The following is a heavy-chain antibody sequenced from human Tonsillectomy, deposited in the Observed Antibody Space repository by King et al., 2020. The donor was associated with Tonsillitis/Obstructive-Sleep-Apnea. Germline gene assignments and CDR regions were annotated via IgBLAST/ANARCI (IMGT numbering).Heavy chain of an antibody. J-gene: IGHJ5*02. CDR1: GYIFTTYA. CDR2: INTNTGNP. CDR3: AREVVVEPAAYGWFDP. Sequence: QLVQSGSELKKPGASVKVSCKASGYIFTTYAVNWVRQAPGQGLEWMGWINTNTGNPTYAHGFPGRLVFSLDTSVSTAFLQISSLKSEDTAVYYCAREVVVEPAAYGWFDPWGQGTLVTVSS. D-gene: IGHD2-2*01. V-gene: IGHV7-4-1*02.